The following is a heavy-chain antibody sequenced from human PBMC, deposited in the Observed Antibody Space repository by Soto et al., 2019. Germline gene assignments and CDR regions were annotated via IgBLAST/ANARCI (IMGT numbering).Heavy chain of an antibody. CDR1: GFTFSVYS. CDR2: ISNNGGNT. Sequence: GGSLRLSCSASGFTFSVYSMHWVRQAPGKGLDYVSAISNNGGNTYYADSVNGRFTISRDNSKNTLYLQMNSLRVEDTAVYYCVKALSARYTSTRAFDIWGQGTMVTVSS. V-gene: IGHV3-64D*06. D-gene: IGHD2-2*02. J-gene: IGHJ3*02. CDR3: VKALSARYTSTRAFDI.